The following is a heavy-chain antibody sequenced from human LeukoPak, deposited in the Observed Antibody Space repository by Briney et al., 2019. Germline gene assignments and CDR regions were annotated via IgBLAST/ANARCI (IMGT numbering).Heavy chain of an antibody. J-gene: IGHJ4*02. D-gene: IGHD3-16*01. CDR2: VHSSGDI. Sequence: SETLSLTCSVSGVSITSGSYYWGWIRQSAGKGLEWIGRVHSSGDIYHNAAFRSRAAVSRDASKNQFSLQLNSVTAADTAVYYCARGASPKDAVFFDYWGQGALITVSS. CDR1: GVSITSGSYY. V-gene: IGHV4-61*02. CDR3: ARGASPKDAVFFDY.